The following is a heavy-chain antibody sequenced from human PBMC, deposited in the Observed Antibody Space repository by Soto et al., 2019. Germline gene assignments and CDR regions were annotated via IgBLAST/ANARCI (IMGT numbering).Heavy chain of an antibody. V-gene: IGHV4-4*02. CDR3: ASRQAYGDYIFYY. J-gene: IGHJ4*02. D-gene: IGHD4-17*01. CDR2: IYHSGST. CDR1: SGSISSNNW. Sequence: QVQLQESGPGLVKPSGTLSLTCAVSSGSISSNNWWSWVRQPPGKGLEWIGEIYHSGSTTYNPSLESRVTISVYKSKNQFSLKLSSVTAADTAVYYCASRQAYGDYIFYYWCQGTLVTVSS.